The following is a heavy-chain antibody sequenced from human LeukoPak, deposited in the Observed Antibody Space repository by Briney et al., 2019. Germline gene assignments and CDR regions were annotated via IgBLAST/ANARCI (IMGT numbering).Heavy chain of an antibody. V-gene: IGHV4-30-2*01. CDR2: IYHSGST. CDR1: GGSLSSGGYS. D-gene: IGHD2-2*01. CDR3: ARAGGSYAVDY. J-gene: IGHJ4*02. Sequence: SQTLSLTCAVSGGSLSSGGYSWGWIRQPPGKGLEWIGYIYHSGSTYYNPSLKSRVTISVDRSKNQFSLKLSSVTAADTAVYYCARAGGSYAVDYWGQGTLVTVSS.